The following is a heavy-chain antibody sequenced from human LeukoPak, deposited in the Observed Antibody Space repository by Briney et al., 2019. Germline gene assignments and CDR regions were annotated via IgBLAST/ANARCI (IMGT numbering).Heavy chain of an antibody. CDR2: IHYSGST. CDR1: GFTFSDYT. CDR3: ARRDTSGRFGRFDP. V-gene: IGHV4-30-2*03. Sequence: LRLSCAASGFTFSDYTMNWVRQAPGKGLEWIPSIHYSGSTYYNPSLKSRVTISVDTSKNQFSLKLSSVTAADTAVYYCARRDTSGRFGRFDPWGQGTLVTVSS. J-gene: IGHJ5*02. D-gene: IGHD6-19*01.